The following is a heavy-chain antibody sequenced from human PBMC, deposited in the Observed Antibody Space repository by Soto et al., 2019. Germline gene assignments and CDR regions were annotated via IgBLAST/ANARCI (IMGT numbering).Heavy chain of an antibody. CDR3: VRLGYYYDRSGPYYFDF. J-gene: IGHJ4*02. Sequence: SETLSLTCTVSGDSISGSNTRYYWGWIRQTPAKGLEWIGSVYHGGNTYYNPSLESRVTISVDTSKNQLSLRLTSVTAADTALFYCVRLGYYYDRSGPYYFDFWGQGTPVTVSS. CDR1: GDSISGSNTRYY. D-gene: IGHD3-22*01. V-gene: IGHV4-39*01. CDR2: VYHGGNT.